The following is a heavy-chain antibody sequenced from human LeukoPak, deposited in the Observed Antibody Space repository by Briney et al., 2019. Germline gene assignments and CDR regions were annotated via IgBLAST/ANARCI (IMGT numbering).Heavy chain of an antibody. D-gene: IGHD5-12*01. V-gene: IGHV4-4*09. CDR3: ARRVYVATEIYYYYYYMDV. CDR2: IYTSGST. J-gene: IGHJ6*03. Sequence: PSETLSLTCTVSGGSISSYYWSWIRQPPGKGLEWIGYIYTSGSTNYNPSLKTRVTISVDTSKNQFSLKLSSVTAADTAVYYCARRVYVATEIYYYYYYMDVWGKGTTVTVSS. CDR1: GGSISSYY.